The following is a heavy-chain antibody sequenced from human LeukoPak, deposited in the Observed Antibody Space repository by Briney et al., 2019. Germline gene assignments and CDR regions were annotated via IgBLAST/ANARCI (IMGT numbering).Heavy chain of an antibody. CDR3: ARVAHFDRGMDV. CDR1: GFTFSSYS. CDR2: VSSTSAYI. J-gene: IGHJ6*02. D-gene: IGHD3-9*01. Sequence: GGSLRLSCAASGFTFSSYSMNWVRQAPGKGLEWVSSVSSTSAYIHYADSVKGRFTISRDNVDNVVYLEMNGLRAEDTAVYFCARVAHFDRGMDVWGQGTTVTVSS. V-gene: IGHV3-21*01.